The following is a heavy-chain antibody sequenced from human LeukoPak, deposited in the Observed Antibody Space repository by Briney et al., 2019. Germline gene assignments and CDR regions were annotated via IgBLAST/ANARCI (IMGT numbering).Heavy chain of an antibody. CDR3: AKVRSPSTVSYYGMDV. V-gene: IGHV3-30*18. CDR1: AFTLSNYA. CDR2: ISKDGSRR. J-gene: IGHJ6*02. Sequence: GRSLRLSCTASAFTLSNYAMHWVRQAPGKGLEWVAVISKDGSRRFFPDSVKGRFTISRDNSNNTLYLQMNSLRVEDTAVYYCAKVRSPSTVSYYGMDVWGQGTTVTVSS. D-gene: IGHD4-11*01.